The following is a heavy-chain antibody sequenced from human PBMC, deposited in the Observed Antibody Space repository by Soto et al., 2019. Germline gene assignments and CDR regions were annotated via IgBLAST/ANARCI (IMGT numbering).Heavy chain of an antibody. V-gene: IGHV3-33*01. CDR3: ARDNYYKAPGSMDV. Sequence: QVQLVESGGGVVQPGRSLRLSCAASGFTFSSYGMHWVRQAPGKGLEWVAVIWYDGSNKYYADSVKGRFTISRDNSKNTPYLQMNSLRAEDTAVYYCARDNYYKAPGSMDVWGQGTTVTVSS. CDR2: IWYDGSNK. J-gene: IGHJ6*02. CDR1: GFTFSSYG. D-gene: IGHD3-10*01.